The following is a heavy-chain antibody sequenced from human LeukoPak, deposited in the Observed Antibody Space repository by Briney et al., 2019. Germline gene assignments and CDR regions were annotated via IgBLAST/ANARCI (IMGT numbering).Heavy chain of an antibody. CDR3: ARVYISGHYYDSSGYYDGFYWFDP. J-gene: IGHJ5*02. V-gene: IGHV1-2*02. Sequence: SVTVSCKASGYTFTGYYMHWVRQAPGQGVEGVGWINPNSGGTNYAQKLQGRVTITRDPSIRPAYIQLRTLTSADTAVYYCARVYISGHYYDSSGYYDGFYWFDPWGQGTLVTVSS. D-gene: IGHD3-22*01. CDR2: INPNSGGT. CDR1: GYTFTGYY.